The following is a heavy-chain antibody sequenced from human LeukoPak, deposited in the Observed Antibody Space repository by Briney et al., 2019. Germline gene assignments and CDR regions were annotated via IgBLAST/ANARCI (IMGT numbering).Heavy chain of an antibody. Sequence: GKSLKISCKGSGYSFTNYWIGWVRQMPGKGLEWMGIIYPGDSDTRYSPSFQGQVTISADKSISTAYLQWSSLKASDTAMYYCARNVGSSSADAFDIWSQGTMVTVSS. CDR1: GYSFTNYW. CDR2: IYPGDSDT. V-gene: IGHV5-51*01. D-gene: IGHD6-6*01. CDR3: ARNVGSSSADAFDI. J-gene: IGHJ3*02.